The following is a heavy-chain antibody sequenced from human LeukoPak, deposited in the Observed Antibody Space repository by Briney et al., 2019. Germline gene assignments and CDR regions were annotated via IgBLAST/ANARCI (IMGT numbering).Heavy chain of an antibody. CDR3: ASRTPSIAALLGYYYMDV. CDR2: IYYTGST. CDR1: GGSISSSSYY. J-gene: IGHJ6*03. V-gene: IGHV4-39*07. D-gene: IGHD6-6*01. Sequence: SETLSLTCTVSGGSISSSSYYWGWIRQPPGKGLEWIGSIYYTGSTYYNPSLKSRVTISVDTSKNQLSLKLSSLTAADTAVYYCASRTPSIAALLGYYYMDVWGKGTTVTVSS.